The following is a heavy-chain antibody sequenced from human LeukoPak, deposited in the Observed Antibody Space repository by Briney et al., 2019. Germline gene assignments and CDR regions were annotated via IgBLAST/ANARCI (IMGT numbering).Heavy chain of an antibody. CDR1: GGSFIGYY. V-gene: IGHV4-34*01. CDR2: INHSGST. J-gene: IGHJ5*02. CDR3: ARERRVPLYQLLYGGWFDP. Sequence: SETLSFTCAVYGGSFIGYYWSWIRQPRGKGLEWIGEINHSGSTNYNPSLKSRVTISVDTSKNQFSLKLSSVTAADTAVYYCARERRVPLYQLLYGGWFDPWGQGTLVTVSS. D-gene: IGHD2-2*02.